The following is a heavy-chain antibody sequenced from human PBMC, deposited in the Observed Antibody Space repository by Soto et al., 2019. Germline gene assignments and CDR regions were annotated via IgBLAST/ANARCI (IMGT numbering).Heavy chain of an antibody. V-gene: IGHV4-59*01. CDR2: IYYSGST. Sequence: LSLTCTVSGGSISSYYWSWIRQPPGKGLEWIGYIYYSGSTNYNPSLKSRVTISVDTSKNQFSLKLSSVTAADTAVYYCARDSYYGSGSYYNPGQGVDYSDYWGQGTLVTVSS. J-gene: IGHJ4*02. D-gene: IGHD3-10*01. CDR1: GGSISSYY. CDR3: ARDSYYGSGSYYNPGQGVDYSDY.